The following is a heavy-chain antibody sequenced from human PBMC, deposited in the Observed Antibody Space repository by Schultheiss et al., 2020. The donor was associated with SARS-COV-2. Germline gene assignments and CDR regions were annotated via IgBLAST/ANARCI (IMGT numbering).Heavy chain of an antibody. CDR1: GGSFSGYY. CDR2: INHSGST. Sequence: SETLSLTCAVYGGSFSGYYWSWIRQPPGKGLEWIGEINHSGSTNYNPSLKSRVTISVDRSKNQFSLKLSSVTAADTAVYYCARAGYYDFWSGYYTLFDYWGQGTLVTVSS. V-gene: IGHV4-34*01. D-gene: IGHD3-3*01. J-gene: IGHJ4*02. CDR3: ARAGYYDFWSGYYTLFDY.